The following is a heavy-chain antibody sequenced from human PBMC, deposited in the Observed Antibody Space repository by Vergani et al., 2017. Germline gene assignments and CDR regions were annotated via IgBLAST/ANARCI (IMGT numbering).Heavy chain of an antibody. J-gene: IGHJ3*02. CDR1: GGTFGSYA. CDR3: ARAIAARFGGGDAFDI. Sequence: QLVQSGAEVKKPGSSVKVSCKASGGTFGSYAISWVRQAPGQGLEWMGRIIPIFGTANYAQKFQGRVTITADKSTSTAYMELSSLRSEDTAVYYCARAIAARFGGGDAFDIWGQGTMVTVSS. D-gene: IGHD6-6*01. V-gene: IGHV1-69*06. CDR2: IIPIFGTA.